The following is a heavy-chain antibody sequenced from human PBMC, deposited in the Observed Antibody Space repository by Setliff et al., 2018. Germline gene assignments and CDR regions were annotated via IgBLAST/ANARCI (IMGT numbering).Heavy chain of an antibody. CDR2: INPNRGAT. D-gene: IGHD3-3*01. CDR3: AKDGSSVVRFLEWSHKDYYYMDV. J-gene: IGHJ6*03. Sequence: VKVSCKTSGYTFSDYYVHWVRQAPGQGLEWMGWINPNRGATNFARRFEGRVTLTRDTSINTAYMELSRLRHDDTAIYYCAKDGSSVVRFLEWSHKDYYYMDVWGKGTTVTVSS. CDR1: GYTFSDYY. V-gene: IGHV1-2*02.